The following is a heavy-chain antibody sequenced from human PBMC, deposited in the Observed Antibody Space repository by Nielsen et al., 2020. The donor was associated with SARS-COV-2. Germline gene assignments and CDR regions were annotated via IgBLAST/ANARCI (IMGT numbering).Heavy chain of an antibody. Sequence: SVKVSCKASGGTFSSYAISWVRQAPGQGLEWMGGIIPIFGTANYAQKFQGRVTITADESTSTAYMELSSLRSDDTAVYYCARVTREWLRFNYYYYGMDVWGQGTTVTVSS. D-gene: IGHD5-12*01. CDR2: IIPIFGTA. CDR1: GGTFSSYA. V-gene: IGHV1-69*13. J-gene: IGHJ6*02. CDR3: ARVTREWLRFNYYYYGMDV.